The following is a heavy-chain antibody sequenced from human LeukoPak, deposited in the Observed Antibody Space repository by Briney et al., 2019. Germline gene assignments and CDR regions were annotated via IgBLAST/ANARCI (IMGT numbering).Heavy chain of an antibody. V-gene: IGHV2-5*02. CDR2: IYWDDDK. D-gene: IGHD3-22*01. Sequence: TLSLTCTVSGGSISSSSYYWGWIRQPPGKGLEWLALIYWDDDKRYSPSLKSRLTITKDTSKNQAVLTMTNMDPVDTATYYCAQSLVDYYDSSGYPTGYFDYWGQGTLVTVSS. J-gene: IGHJ4*02. CDR1: GGSISSSSYY. CDR3: AQSLVDYYDSSGYPTGYFDY.